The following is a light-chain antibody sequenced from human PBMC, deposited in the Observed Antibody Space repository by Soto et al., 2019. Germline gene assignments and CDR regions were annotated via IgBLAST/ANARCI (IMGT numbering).Light chain of an antibody. V-gene: IGLV4-60*03. CDR2: LEGGGSF. CDR1: SGHSSYR. Sequence: QTVLTQSSSASASLGSSVKLTCTLSSGHSSYRIAWHQQQPGKAPRYLMKLEGGGSFIKGSGVPDRFSGSSSGADRYLTISNPLSEDEAHYYSETWDSSTYVVFGGGTKLTVL. CDR3: ETWDSSTYVV. J-gene: IGLJ2*01.